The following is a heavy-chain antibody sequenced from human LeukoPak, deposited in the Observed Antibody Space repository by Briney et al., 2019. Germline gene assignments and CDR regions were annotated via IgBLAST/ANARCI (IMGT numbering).Heavy chain of an antibody. D-gene: IGHD2-2*01. CDR3: ARDTPAVPAAPPGTNYYYYGMDV. V-gene: IGHV1-18*01. CDR1: GYTFTSYD. CDR2: ISAYNGNT. J-gene: IGHJ6*02. Sequence: ASVKVSCKASGYTFTSYDINWVRQATGQGLEWMGWISAYNGNTNYAQKLQGRVTMTTDTSTSTAYMELRSLRSDDTAVYYCARDTPAVPAAPPGTNYYYYGMDVWGQGTTVTVSS.